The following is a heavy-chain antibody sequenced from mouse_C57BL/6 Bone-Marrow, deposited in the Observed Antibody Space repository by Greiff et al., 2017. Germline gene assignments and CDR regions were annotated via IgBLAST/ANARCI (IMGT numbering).Heavy chain of an antibody. J-gene: IGHJ4*01. CDR2: IDPSDSET. V-gene: IGHV1-52*01. CDR1: GYTFTSYW. Sequence: QVQLQQPGAELVRPGSSVKLSCKASGYTFTSYWMHWVKQRPIQGLEWIGNIDPSDSETHYNQKFKDKATLTVDKSSSTAYMQLSRLTSEDSAVYYCARQGKGAMDYWGQGTSVTVSS. CDR3: ARQGKGAMDY.